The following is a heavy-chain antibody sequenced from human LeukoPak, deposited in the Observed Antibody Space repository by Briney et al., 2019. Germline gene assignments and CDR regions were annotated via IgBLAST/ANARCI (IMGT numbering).Heavy chain of an antibody. V-gene: IGHV1-46*01. CDR3: ATHTFSGVVTYSFQL. J-gene: IGHJ3*01. CDR1: GYTFTSYY. CDR2: INPSGGST. D-gene: IGHD2-21*02. Sequence: ASVKVSCKASGYTFTSYYMHWVRQAPGQGLEWMGIINPSGGSTSYAQKFQGRVTMTRDMSTSTVYMELSSLTSEDTAVYFCATHTFSGVVTYSFQLWGRGTLVTVSS.